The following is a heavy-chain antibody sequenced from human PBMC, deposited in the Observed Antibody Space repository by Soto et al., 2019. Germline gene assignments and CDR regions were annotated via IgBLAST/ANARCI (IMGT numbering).Heavy chain of an antibody. Sequence: PSQTLSLTCAISGDSVSTNSATWDWIRQSPSRGLEWLGRTYYRSKWYNDYAVSVKGRITINPDTSNNQLSLQLNSVTPDDTAVFYWARLRGDRGLAPGGQEPLVP. CDR2: TYYRSKWYN. J-gene: IGHJ4*02. V-gene: IGHV6-1*01. CDR1: GDSVSTNSAT. CDR3: ARLRGDRGLAP. D-gene: IGHD3-16*01.